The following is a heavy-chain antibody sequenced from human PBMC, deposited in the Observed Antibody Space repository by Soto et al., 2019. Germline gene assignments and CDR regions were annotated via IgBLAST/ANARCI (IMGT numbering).Heavy chain of an antibody. CDR3: ATWRVYFGSEY. CDR2: IYYNGNI. V-gene: IGHV4-59*01. CDR1: GGSITSYY. Sequence: QVQLQESGPGLVKPLETLSITCTVPGGSITSYYWSWVRQPPGKGLEWIGYIYYNGNINYNPYLKSRLTISLDTSKNQFALRLCSVTAADTTVDYCATWRVYFGSEYWGQGTLVTVSS. D-gene: IGHD3-10*01. J-gene: IGHJ4*02.